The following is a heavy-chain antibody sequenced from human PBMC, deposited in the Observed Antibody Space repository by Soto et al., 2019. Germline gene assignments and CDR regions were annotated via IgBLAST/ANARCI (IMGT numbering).Heavy chain of an antibody. Sequence: ASVKVSSKASGYSFTTYGMTWVRQAPGQGLEWMGWISTDKGNTKYAQNFQSRATLTTDTSTSTAYMELRSLRSDDTAVYYCERERDWNLDYWGQGNLGTVS. J-gene: IGHJ4*02. CDR1: GYSFTTYG. V-gene: IGHV1-18*01. CDR3: ERERDWNLDY. CDR2: ISTDKGNT. D-gene: IGHD1-1*01.